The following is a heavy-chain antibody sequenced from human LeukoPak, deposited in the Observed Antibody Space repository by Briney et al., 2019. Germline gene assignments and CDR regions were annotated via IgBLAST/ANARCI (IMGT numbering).Heavy chain of an antibody. CDR2: IGGYDGDR. V-gene: IGHV1-18*01. CDR3: ARDLWSVYDTGGYYRDFDY. J-gene: IGHJ4*02. D-gene: IGHD3-22*01. CDR1: GFTFISYG. Sequence: AASVTVSCKASGFTFISYGFSWARQAPGQGLEWVGWIGGYDGDRHYGENFQGRVTITTDTSTSTVYMEMRSLRSDDTAVYYCARDLWSVYDTGGYYRDFDYWGQGTLVTVSS.